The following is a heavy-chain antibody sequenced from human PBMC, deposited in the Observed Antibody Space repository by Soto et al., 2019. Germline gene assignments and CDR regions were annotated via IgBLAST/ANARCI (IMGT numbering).Heavy chain of an antibody. CDR3: ARVWGYSYGLASDI. CDR2: IYHSGST. V-gene: IGHV4-30-2*01. D-gene: IGHD5-18*01. J-gene: IGHJ3*02. CDR1: GGSISRGGDS. Sequence: SETLSLTCAVSGGSISRGGDSWSWIRQPPGKGLEWIGYIYHSGSTYYNPSLKSRVTISVDRSKSQFSLKLSSVTAADTAVYYCARVWGYSYGLASDIWGQGTMVTVSS.